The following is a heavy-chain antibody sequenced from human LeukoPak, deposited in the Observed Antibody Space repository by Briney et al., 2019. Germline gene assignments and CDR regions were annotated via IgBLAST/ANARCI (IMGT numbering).Heavy chain of an antibody. Sequence: SETLSFTCTVSGGSINNYYWSWIRQPPGKGLEYIGYIYYSGSTNYNPSLKGRVTISVDTSKNQFSLKLSSVTAADTAVYYCARAPPGSGSYLDYWGQGTLVTVSS. CDR3: ARAPPGSGSYLDY. J-gene: IGHJ4*02. V-gene: IGHV4-59*01. CDR1: GGSINNYY. D-gene: IGHD3-10*01. CDR2: IYYSGST.